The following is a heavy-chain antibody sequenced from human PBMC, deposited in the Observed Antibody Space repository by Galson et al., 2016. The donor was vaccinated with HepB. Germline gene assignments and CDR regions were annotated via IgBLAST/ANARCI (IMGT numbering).Heavy chain of an antibody. CDR3: ARDGLRFLEWLSPHWYFDL. CDR1: GYTFTSYG. Sequence: SVKVSCKASGYTFTSYGISWVWQAPGQGLEWMGWISAYNGNTNYAQKLQGRVTMTTDTSTSTAYMELRSLKSDDTAVYYCARDGLRFLEWLSPHWYFDLWGRGTLVTVSS. CDR2: ISAYNGNT. J-gene: IGHJ2*01. V-gene: IGHV1-18*01. D-gene: IGHD3-3*01.